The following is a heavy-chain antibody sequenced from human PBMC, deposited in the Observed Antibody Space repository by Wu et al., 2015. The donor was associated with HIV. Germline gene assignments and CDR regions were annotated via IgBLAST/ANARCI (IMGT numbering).Heavy chain of an antibody. D-gene: IGHD5-24*01. CDR3: ARSDGPFHY. Sequence: QVQLVQSGAEVKKPGASVKVSCKASGYTFTAYYLHWVRQAPGQGLEWMAWINPNSGVTAYAPKFQGTVTISRDTSISTAYMELSRLRSGDTALYFCARSDGPFHYWGQGTLVIVSS. CDR2: INPNSGVT. V-gene: IGHV1-2*02. J-gene: IGHJ4*02. CDR1: GYTFTAYY.